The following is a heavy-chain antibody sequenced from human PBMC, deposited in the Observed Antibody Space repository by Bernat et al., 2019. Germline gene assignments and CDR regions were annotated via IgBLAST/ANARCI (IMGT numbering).Heavy chain of an antibody. CDR3: ATPWFGGHWFDP. CDR2: FDPEDGET. CDR1: GYTLTELS. J-gene: IGHJ5*01. Sequence: QVQLVQSGAEVKKPGASVKVSCKVSGYTLTELSMHWVRQAPGKGLEWMGGFDPEDGETIYAPKFQGRVTMTDDTSTHTASMELGSLRSEDTAVYYCATPWFGGHWFDPWGQGAQLPVS. V-gene: IGHV1-24*01. D-gene: IGHD3-10*01.